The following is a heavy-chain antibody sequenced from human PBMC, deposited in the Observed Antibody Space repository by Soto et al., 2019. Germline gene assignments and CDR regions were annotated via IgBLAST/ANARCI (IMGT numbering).Heavy chain of an antibody. V-gene: IGHV3-11*06. CDR2: ISSSSSYT. Sequence: AGGSLRLSCAASGFTFSDYYMSWIRQAPGKGLEWVSYISSSSSYTNYADSVKGRFTISRDNAKNSLYLQMNSLRAEDTAVYYCARTTTRDTIFGVGGYYYGMDVWGQVTTVTVSS. D-gene: IGHD3-3*01. CDR1: GFTFSDYY. J-gene: IGHJ6*02. CDR3: ARTTTRDTIFGVGGYYYGMDV.